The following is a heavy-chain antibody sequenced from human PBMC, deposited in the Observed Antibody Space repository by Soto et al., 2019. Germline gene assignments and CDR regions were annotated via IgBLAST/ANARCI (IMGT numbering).Heavy chain of an antibody. Sequence: GGSLRLSCAASEFSFDDYAMSWVRQAPGKGLDWVSSITYTGVSTYYADSVKGRFTISGDNSRDTLFLQMNSLRAEDTAIYYCAKSSVWYPYFDSWGQGTLVTVSS. CDR2: ITYTGVST. CDR1: EFSFDDYA. J-gene: IGHJ4*02. V-gene: IGHV3-23*01. CDR3: AKSSVWYPYFDS. D-gene: IGHD6-13*01.